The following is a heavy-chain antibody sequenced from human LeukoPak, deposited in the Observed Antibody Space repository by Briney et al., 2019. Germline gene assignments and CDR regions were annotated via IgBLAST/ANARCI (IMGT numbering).Heavy chain of an antibody. V-gene: IGHV3-66*01. CDR1: GFTFSGYY. Sequence: GGSLRLSCAASGFTFSGYYMSWVRQAPGKGLEWVSVIYSGGSTYYADSVKGRFTISRDNSKNTLYLQMNSLRAEDTAVYYCARDGQEGNSSGYYLTDYWGQGTLVTVSS. J-gene: IGHJ4*02. D-gene: IGHD3-22*01. CDR2: IYSGGST. CDR3: ARDGQEGNSSGYYLTDY.